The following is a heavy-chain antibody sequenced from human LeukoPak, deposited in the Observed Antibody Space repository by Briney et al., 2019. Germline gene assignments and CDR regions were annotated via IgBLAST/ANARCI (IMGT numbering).Heavy chain of an antibody. CDR2: ITPIFGTA. CDR1: GGTFSSYA. Sequence: SVKVSCKASGGTFSSYAISWVRQAPGQGLEWMGGITPIFGTAKYAQKFQGRVTITAVESMSTAYMELSSLRSEDTAVYYCARGWLAETTVVTPYNYWGQGTLVTVSS. CDR3: ARGWLAETTVVTPYNY. J-gene: IGHJ4*02. D-gene: IGHD4-23*01. V-gene: IGHV1-69*13.